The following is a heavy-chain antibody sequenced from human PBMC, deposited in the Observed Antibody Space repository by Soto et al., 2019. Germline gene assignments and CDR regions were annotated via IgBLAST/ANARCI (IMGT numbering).Heavy chain of an antibody. J-gene: IGHJ4*02. V-gene: IGHV3-15*07. CDR3: TTDRHDYGGNPTPLFDY. CDR2: IKSKTDGGTT. Sequence: EVQLVESGGGLVKPGGSLRLSCAASGFTFSNAWMNWVRQAPGKGLEWVGRIKSKTDGGTTDYAAPVKGRFTISRDDSKNTLYLQMNSLKTEDTAVYYCTTDRHDYGGNPTPLFDYWGQGTLVTVSS. CDR1: GFTFSNAW. D-gene: IGHD4-17*01.